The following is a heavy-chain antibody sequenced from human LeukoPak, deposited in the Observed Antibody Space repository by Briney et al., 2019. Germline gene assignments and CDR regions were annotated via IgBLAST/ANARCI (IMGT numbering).Heavy chain of an antibody. CDR1: GGSISSGDYY. Sequence: SETLSLTCTVSGGSISSGDYYWSWIRQPPGKGLDWIGYIYYSGSTYYNPSLKSRVTISVDTSKNEFSLKLSSVTAAATAVYYCASTINNDYGDYGRFDYWGQGTLVTVSS. CDR2: IYYSGST. D-gene: IGHD4-17*01. J-gene: IGHJ4*02. V-gene: IGHV4-30-4*08. CDR3: ASTINNDYGDYGRFDY.